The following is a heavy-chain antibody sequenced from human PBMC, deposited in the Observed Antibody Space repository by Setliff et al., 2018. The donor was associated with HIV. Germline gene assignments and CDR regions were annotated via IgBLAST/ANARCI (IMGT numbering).Heavy chain of an antibody. CDR3: ARFSSGWYAHY. J-gene: IGHJ4*02. CDR2: IYYSGST. V-gene: IGHV4-59*01. Sequence: SETLSLTCAVYGGSFSGYYWSWIRQPPGKGLEWIGYIYYSGSTNYNPSLKSRVTISVDTSKNQFSLKLSSVTAADTAVYYCARFSSGWYAHYWGQGKLVTVSS. D-gene: IGHD6-19*01. CDR1: GGSFSGYY.